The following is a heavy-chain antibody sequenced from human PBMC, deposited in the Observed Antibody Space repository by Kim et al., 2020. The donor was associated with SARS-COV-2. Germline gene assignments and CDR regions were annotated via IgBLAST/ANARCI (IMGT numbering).Heavy chain of an antibody. Sequence: GGSLRHSCAASGFTFRSYWMHWVRQAPGKGLVWVSRINSDGSSTTYADSVQGRFSISRDNAQNTLFLQMYSLRAEDTGVYFCARDLDPSANYYYYGMDVWGQGTTVTVSS. D-gene: IGHD3-3*01. CDR2: INSDGSST. V-gene: IGHV3-74*01. J-gene: IGHJ6*02. CDR3: ARDLDPSANYYYYGMDV. CDR1: GFTFRSYW.